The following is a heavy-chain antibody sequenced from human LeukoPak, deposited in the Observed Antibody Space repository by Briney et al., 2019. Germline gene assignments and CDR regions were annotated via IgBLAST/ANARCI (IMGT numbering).Heavy chain of an antibody. CDR2: ISPYNGNT. D-gene: IGHD2-15*01. CDR1: GYTFTTYG. V-gene: IGHV1-18*01. J-gene: IGHJ4*02. Sequence: ASVKVSCQACGYTFTTYGISWVRQAPGKGLEWMGWISPYNGNTNYAQKLQGRVTMTTDTSTSTAYMELRSLRSDDSAVYYCARDRAVVVAATDYWGQGTLVTVSS. CDR3: ARDRAVVVAATDY.